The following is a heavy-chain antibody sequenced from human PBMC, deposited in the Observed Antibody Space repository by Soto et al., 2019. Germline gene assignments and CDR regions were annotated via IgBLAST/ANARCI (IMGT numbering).Heavy chain of an antibody. CDR3: AGGPGAYSKGPNAFDI. D-gene: IGHD4-4*01. CDR1: GYTFTSYD. CDR2: MNPNSGNT. J-gene: IGHJ3*02. V-gene: IGHV1-8*01. Sequence: ASVKVSCKASGYTFTSYDINWVRQATGQGLEWMGWMNPNSGNTGYAQKFQGRVTMTRNTSISTAYMELRSLGSEDTAVYYCAGGPGAYSKGPNAFDIWGQGTMVTVSS.